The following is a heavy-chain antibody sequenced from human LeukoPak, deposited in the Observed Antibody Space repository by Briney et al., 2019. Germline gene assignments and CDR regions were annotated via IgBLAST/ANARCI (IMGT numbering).Heavy chain of an antibody. CDR2: IIPIFGTA. CDR3: ARVRNLVRGDYLFDY. CDR1: GGTFSSYA. Sequence: GASVKVSCKXSGGTFSSYAISWVRQAPRQGLEWMGRIIPIFGTANYAQKFQGRVTITTDESASTAYMELSSLRSEDTAVYYCARVRNLVRGDYLFDYWGQGTLVTVS. V-gene: IGHV1-69*05. J-gene: IGHJ4*02. D-gene: IGHD4-17*01.